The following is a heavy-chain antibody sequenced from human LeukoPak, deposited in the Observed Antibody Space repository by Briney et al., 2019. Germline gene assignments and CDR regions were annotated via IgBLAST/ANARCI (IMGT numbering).Heavy chain of an antibody. D-gene: IGHD3-3*01. CDR3: ARADLTYYDFWSGYKLLDY. CDR2: INPNSGGT. J-gene: IGHJ4*02. V-gene: IGHV1-2*02. Sequence: GASVKVSCKASGYTLTGYYMHWVRQAPGQGLEWMGWINPNSGGTNYAQKFQGRVTMTRDTSISTAYMELSRLRSDDTAVYYCARADLTYYDFWSGYKLLDYWGQGTLVTVSS. CDR1: GYTLTGYY.